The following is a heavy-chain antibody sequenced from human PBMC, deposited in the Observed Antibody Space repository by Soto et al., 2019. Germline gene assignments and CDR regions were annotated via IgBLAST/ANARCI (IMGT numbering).Heavy chain of an antibody. CDR2: INPNSGGT. J-gene: IGHJ6*01. Sequence: ASVKVSCKASGYTFTDYYIHWVRQAPGQGLDWIGRINPNSGGTNSAQKFQGRVTLTRDTSISTVYMELSRLTSDDTAMYHCARGPFCSGDGCYSLEVWGQGTTVTVSS. V-gene: IGHV1-2*02. D-gene: IGHD2-15*01. CDR3: ARGPFCSGDGCYSLEV. CDR1: GYTFTDYY.